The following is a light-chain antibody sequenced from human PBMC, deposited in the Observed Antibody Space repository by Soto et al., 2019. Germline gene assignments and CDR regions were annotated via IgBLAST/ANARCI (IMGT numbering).Light chain of an antibody. CDR1: SGHSSYA. V-gene: IGLV4-69*01. CDR3: QTWGTGIRV. CDR2: LNSDGSH. J-gene: IGLJ2*01. Sequence: QSVLTQSPSASASLGASVKLTCTLSSGHSSYAIAWHQQQPEKGPRYLMKLNSDGSHSKGDGIPDRFSGSSSGAERYLTISRLQSEDEADYYCQTWGTGIRVFGRGTQLTVL.